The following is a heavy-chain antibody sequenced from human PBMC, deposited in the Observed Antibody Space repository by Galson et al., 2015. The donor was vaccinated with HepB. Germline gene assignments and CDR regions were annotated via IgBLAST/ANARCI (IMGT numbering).Heavy chain of an antibody. J-gene: IGHJ4*02. V-gene: IGHV4-34*01. CDR3: ARDYGGFDY. CDR2: INHSGST. Sequence: LSLTCAVYGGSFSGYYWSWIRQPPGKGLEWIGEINHSGSTNYNPSLKSRVTISVDTSKNQFSLKLSSVTAADTAVYYCARDYGGFDYWGQGTLVTVSS. D-gene: IGHD4-23*01. CDR1: GGSFSGYY.